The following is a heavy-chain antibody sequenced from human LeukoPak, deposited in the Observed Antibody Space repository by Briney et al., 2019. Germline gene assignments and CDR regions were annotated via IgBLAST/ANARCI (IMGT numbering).Heavy chain of an antibody. CDR3: ARVPPSRRVGATPRAYYFDY. V-gene: IGHV4-34*01. Sequence: PSETLSLTCAVYGGSFSGYYWSWIRQPPGKGLEWIGEINHSGSTNYNPSLKSRVTISVDTSKNQFSLKLSSVTAADTAVYYCARVPPSRRVGATPRAYYFDYWGQGTLVTVSS. D-gene: IGHD1-26*01. J-gene: IGHJ4*02. CDR1: GGSFSGYY. CDR2: INHSGST.